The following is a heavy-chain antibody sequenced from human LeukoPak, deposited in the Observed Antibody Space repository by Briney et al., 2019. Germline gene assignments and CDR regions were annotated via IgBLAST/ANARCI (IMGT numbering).Heavy chain of an antibody. J-gene: IGHJ6*03. D-gene: IGHD6-13*01. CDR2: IYYSGST. CDR1: GGSISSSSYY. V-gene: IGHV4-39*01. CDR3: ARSPYSSSWCLLSVDYYMDV. Sequence: SETLSLTCTVSGGSISSSSYYWGWIRQPPGKGLEWIGSIYYSGSTYYNPSLKSRVTISVDTSENQFSLKLSSVTAADTAVYYCARSPYSSSWCLLSVDYYMDVWGKGTTVTISS.